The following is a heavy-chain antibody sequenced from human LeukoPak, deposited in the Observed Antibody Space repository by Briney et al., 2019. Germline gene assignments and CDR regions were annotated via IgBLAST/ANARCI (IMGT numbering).Heavy chain of an antibody. CDR3: ARDVKSRRRQWFGELSVYYYYYMDV. CDR2: IYTTGST. J-gene: IGHJ6*03. D-gene: IGHD3-10*01. CDR1: GGSISSDY. V-gene: IGHV4-4*07. Sequence: SETLSLACTVSGGSISSDYWSWIRQPAGKGLEWIGRIYTTGSTNYSPSLKSRVTMSVDTSKNQFSLKLSSVTAADTAVYYCARDVKSRRRQWFGELSVYYYYYMDVWGKGTTVTISS.